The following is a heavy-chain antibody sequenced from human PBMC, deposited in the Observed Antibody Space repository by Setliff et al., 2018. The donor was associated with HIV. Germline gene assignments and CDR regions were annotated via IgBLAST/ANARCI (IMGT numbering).Heavy chain of an antibody. J-gene: IGHJ5*02. CDR3: AREGLRIAAAGYNWFDP. CDR2: IYTTGST. CDR1: GGSISSGSYY. D-gene: IGHD6-13*01. V-gene: IGHV4-61*09. Sequence: SETLSLTCTVSGGSISSGSYYWSWIRQPAGKGLEWIGHIYTTGSTNYNPSLKSRVTISVDTSKNQFPLKLNSVTAADTALYYCAREGLRIAAAGYNWFDPWGPGTLVTVSS.